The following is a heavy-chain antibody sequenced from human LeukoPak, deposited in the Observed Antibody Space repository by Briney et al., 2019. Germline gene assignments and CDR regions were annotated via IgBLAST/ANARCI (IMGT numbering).Heavy chain of an antibody. V-gene: IGHV1-2*06. CDR3: ARDHAYTAMEGGAYYYYHYGMDV. CDR2: INPNSGGT. Sequence: ASVKVSCKASGYTFTGYYMHWVRQAPGQGLEWMGRINPNSGGTNYAQKFQGRVTMTRDTSISTAYMELSRLRSDDTAVYYCARDHAYTAMEGGAYYYYHYGMDVWGQGTTVTVSS. CDR1: GYTFTGYY. J-gene: IGHJ6*02. D-gene: IGHD5-18*01.